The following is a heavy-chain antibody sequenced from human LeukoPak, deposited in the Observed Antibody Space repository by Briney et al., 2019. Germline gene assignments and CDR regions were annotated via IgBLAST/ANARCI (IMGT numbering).Heavy chain of an antibody. V-gene: IGHV3-48*02. Sequence: PGGSLRLSCAASGFNFSTYSMNWVRQAPGKGLEWVSYISSSGWDIIYADPVKGRFTVSRDNAKNSLYLQVNSLRDEDTAVYYCTREWQWLIDYWGQGTLVSVSS. J-gene: IGHJ4*02. CDR3: TREWQWLIDY. D-gene: IGHD6-19*01. CDR1: GFNFSTYS. CDR2: ISSSGWDI.